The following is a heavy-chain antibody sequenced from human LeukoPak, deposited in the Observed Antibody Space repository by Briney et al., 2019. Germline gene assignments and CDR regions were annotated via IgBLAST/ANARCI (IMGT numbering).Heavy chain of an antibody. CDR3: ARGSGSFSGGFDY. Sequence: PGGSLRLSCAASGFTFSSYGMHWVRQTPGKGLEWVAVIWSDGSNKYYADSVKGRFTISRDNSKNTLCLQMNSLRAEDTAVYYCARGSGSFSGGFDYWGQGTLVTVSS. D-gene: IGHD1-26*01. V-gene: IGHV3-33*01. J-gene: IGHJ4*02. CDR2: IWSDGSNK. CDR1: GFTFSSYG.